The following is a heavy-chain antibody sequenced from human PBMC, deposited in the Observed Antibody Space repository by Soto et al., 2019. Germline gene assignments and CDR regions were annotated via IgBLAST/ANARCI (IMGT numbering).Heavy chain of an antibody. J-gene: IGHJ5*02. V-gene: IGHV5-51*01. CDR3: ARKDKSGCFIWFDP. D-gene: IGHD3-22*01. CDR1: GYKFTSSW. Sequence: GESLKISCRTSGYKFTSSWIAWVRQKPGKGLEWMGIIFPSDSDTRYSPSFQGQVTISADRSTSTVFLQWASLKASDTAVYFFARKDKSGCFIWFDPLGQGTLVTVS. CDR2: IFPSDSDT.